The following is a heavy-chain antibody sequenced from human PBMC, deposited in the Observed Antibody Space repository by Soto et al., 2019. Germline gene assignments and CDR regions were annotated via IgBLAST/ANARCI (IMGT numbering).Heavy chain of an antibody. CDR2: IYYDGSNK. CDR1: GFTFSSYG. CDR3: SRDSKDDSSGYYAGFDY. V-gene: IGHV3-33*01. J-gene: IGHJ4*02. Sequence: VQLVESGGGVVQPGRSLRLSCAVSGFTFSSYGMNWVRQAPGKGLEWVAAIYYDGSNKYYADSVRGRFTISRDNFKNTLYLHMNSLRAEDTAVYYCSRDSKDDSSGYYAGFDYWGQGTLVTVSS. D-gene: IGHD3-22*01.